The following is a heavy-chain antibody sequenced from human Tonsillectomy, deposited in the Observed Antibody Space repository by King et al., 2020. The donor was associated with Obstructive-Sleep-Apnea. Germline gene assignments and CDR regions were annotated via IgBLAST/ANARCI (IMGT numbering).Heavy chain of an antibody. CDR3: ARTAVAGIIGWCDP. D-gene: IGHD6-19*01. Sequence: VQLQESGPGLVKPSETLSLTCTVSGDSISSYYWSWIRQPPGKGLEWIGYIYYTGSTNYNPSLKSRVTISVDTSKNQFSLKLSSVTAADTAVYFCARTAVAGIIGWCDPWGQGTLVTVSS. CDR1: GDSISSYY. J-gene: IGHJ5*02. V-gene: IGHV4-59*01. CDR2: IYYTGST.